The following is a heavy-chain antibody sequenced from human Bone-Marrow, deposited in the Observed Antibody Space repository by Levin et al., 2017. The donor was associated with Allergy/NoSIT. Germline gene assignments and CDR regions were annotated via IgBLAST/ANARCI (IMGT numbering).Heavy chain of an antibody. J-gene: IGHJ4*02. D-gene: IGHD2-2*01. CDR2: INQNGSGK. V-gene: IGHV3-7*01. CDR3: AGDAYCSSGTWYTAFSEADY. Sequence: PGGSLRLSCAASEFNFIKYWMAWVRQAPGKGLEWVASINQNGSGKYYVDSVKGRFTISRDNAKNSVFLQMDSLRAEDTAVYYSAGDAYCSSGTWYTAFSEADYWGQGTLVTVPS. CDR1: EFNFIKYW.